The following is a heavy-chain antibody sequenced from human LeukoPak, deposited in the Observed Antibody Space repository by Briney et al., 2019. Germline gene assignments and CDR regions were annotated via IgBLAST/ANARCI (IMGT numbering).Heavy chain of an antibody. CDR1: GGSISSGGYS. Sequence: SQTLSLTCAVSGGSISSGGYSWSWIRQPPGKGLEWIGYIYHRGSTYYNPSLKSRVTISVDRSKNQFSLKLSSVTAADTAVYYCARVITSGMDVWGQGTTVTVSS. V-gene: IGHV4-30-2*01. D-gene: IGHD5-24*01. J-gene: IGHJ6*02. CDR2: IYHRGST. CDR3: ARVITSGMDV.